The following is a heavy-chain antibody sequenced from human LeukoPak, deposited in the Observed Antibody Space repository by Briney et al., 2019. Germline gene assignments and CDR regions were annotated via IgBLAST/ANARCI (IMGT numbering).Heavy chain of an antibody. D-gene: IGHD3-22*01. CDR1: GGSFSGYY. J-gene: IGHJ4*02. CDR2: IYYSGST. CDR3: ARHADSGYYDSSGYYFIDY. Sequence: TSETLSLTCAVYGGSFSGYYWGWIRQPPGKGLEWIGSIYYSGSTYYNPSLKSRVTISVDTSKNQFSLKLSSVTAADTAVYYCARHADSGYYDSSGYYFIDYWGQGTLVTVSS. V-gene: IGHV4-39*01.